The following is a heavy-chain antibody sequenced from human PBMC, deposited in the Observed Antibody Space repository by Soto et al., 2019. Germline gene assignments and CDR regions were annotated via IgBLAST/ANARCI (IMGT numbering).Heavy chain of an antibody. J-gene: IGHJ4*01. CDR3: ASRAAQVRDFGGPFEY. CDR2: ISGYNGNT. D-gene: IGHD4-17*01. CDR1: GYTFSSHG. V-gene: IGHV1-18*04. Sequence: ASVKVSCKASGYTFSSHGVSWVRRAPGQGLEWMGWISGYNGNTNYAQKLQGRVTMTTDTSTNTAYMELRSLRSDDTAVYYCASRAAQVRDFGGPFEYWGPGTLLTVFS.